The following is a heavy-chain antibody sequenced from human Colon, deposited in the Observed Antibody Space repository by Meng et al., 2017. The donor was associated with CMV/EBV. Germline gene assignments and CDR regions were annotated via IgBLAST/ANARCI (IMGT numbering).Heavy chain of an antibody. D-gene: IGHD3-3*01. CDR1: GFSFNTYG. Sequence: GESLKISCAASGFSFNTYGMHWVRQAPGKGLEWMAFTSYDGSDKYYVDSVKGRFTISRDNSKNTLYLQMNSLRVEDTAVYYCTKDAPWELGIFGKYFDYWGQGTLVTVSS. CDR2: TSYDGSDK. J-gene: IGHJ4*02. V-gene: IGHV3-30*02. CDR3: TKDAPWELGIFGKYFDY.